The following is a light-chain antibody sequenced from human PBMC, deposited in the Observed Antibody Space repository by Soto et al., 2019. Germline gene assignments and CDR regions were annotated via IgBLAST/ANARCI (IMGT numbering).Light chain of an antibody. CDR3: QQRSNWPPIT. V-gene: IGKV3-11*01. Sequence: EIVLTQSPDTLSLSPGERATLSCRASQSISHNSLAWYQHKPGQAPRLLIYDASNRATGIPARFSGSGSGTDFTLTISSLEPEDFAVYYCQQRSNWPPITFGQGTRLEI. CDR2: DAS. CDR1: QSISHNS. J-gene: IGKJ5*01.